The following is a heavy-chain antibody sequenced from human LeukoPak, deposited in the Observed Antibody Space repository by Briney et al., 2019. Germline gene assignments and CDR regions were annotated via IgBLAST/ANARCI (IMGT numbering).Heavy chain of an antibody. CDR2: INHSGST. J-gene: IGHJ3*02. CDR1: GGFFSRYY. D-gene: IGHD2-2*01. Sequence: SDTLSLTCAVYGGFFSRYYWSWIRQPPGKGLEWIGEINHSGSTNYNPSLKRRVTMSVDTSKNQFSLKLSSVTAADTAVYYCARGRTRLDAFDIWGQGTMVTVSS. V-gene: IGHV4-34*01. CDR3: ARGRTRLDAFDI.